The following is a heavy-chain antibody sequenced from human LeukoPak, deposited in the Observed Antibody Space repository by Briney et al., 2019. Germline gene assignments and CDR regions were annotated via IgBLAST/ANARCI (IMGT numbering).Heavy chain of an antibody. Sequence: SETLSLTCTVSGGSISSGSYYWSCIRQHPGKGLEWIGYIYYSGSTYYNPSLKSRVTISVDTSKNQFSLKLSSVTAADTAVYYCARRAATNWFDPWGQGTLVTVSS. CDR3: ARRAATNWFDP. CDR2: IYYSGST. J-gene: IGHJ5*02. CDR1: GGSISSGSYY. V-gene: IGHV4-31*03. D-gene: IGHD6-25*01.